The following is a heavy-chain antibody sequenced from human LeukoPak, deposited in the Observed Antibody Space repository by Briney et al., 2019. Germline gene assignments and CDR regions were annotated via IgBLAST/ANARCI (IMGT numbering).Heavy chain of an antibody. CDR3: ATDLAGYYDSSGSY. V-gene: IGHV1-24*01. CDR1: GYTLTELS. J-gene: IGHJ4*02. D-gene: IGHD3-22*01. CDR2: FDPEDGET. Sequence: ASVKVSCKVSGYTLTELSMHWVRQAPGKGLEWLGGFDPEDGETIYAQKFQGRVTMTEDTSTDTAYIELNSLRSEDTAVYYCATDLAGYYDSSGSYWGQGTLVTVSS.